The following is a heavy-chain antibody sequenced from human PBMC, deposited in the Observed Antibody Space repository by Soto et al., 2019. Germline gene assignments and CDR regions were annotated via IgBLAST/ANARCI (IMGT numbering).Heavy chain of an antibody. CDR1: GASINSGDYY. D-gene: IGHD3-16*02. V-gene: IGHV4-34*01. CDR2: INHSGST. J-gene: IGHJ4*02. Sequence: PSETLSLTCTVSGASINSGDYYWSWIRQPPGKGLEWIGEINHSGSTNYNPSLKSRVTISVDTSKNQFSLKLSSVTAEDTAVYYCARGKLSDYVWGSYRYNFDYWGQGNVVTVSS. CDR3: ARGKLSDYVWGSYRYNFDY.